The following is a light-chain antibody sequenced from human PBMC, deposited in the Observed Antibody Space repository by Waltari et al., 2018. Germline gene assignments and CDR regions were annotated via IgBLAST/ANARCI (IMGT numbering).Light chain of an antibody. J-gene: IGKJ1*01. CDR1: QGINNY. CDR3: QKYNSSPKM. CDR2: AAS. V-gene: IGKV1-27*01. Sequence: EIQMTQSPSSLSASVGDRVTITCRARQGINNYLAWYQQKLGKVPKLLIYAASTFQSGVPSRFSASGSGTDFTLTISNLQPEDVATYYCQKYNSSPKMFGQGTKVEIK.